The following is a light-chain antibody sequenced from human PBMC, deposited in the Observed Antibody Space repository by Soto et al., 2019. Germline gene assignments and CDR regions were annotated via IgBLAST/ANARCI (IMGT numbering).Light chain of an antibody. CDR2: DVS. CDR3: GSYAGSSPL. V-gene: IGLV2-11*01. J-gene: IGLJ2*01. CDR1: SSDVGGYNY. Sequence: QSALTQPRSVSGSPGQSVTISCTGTSSDVGGYNYVSWYQQHPGKAPKLMIYDVSKRPSGVPDRFSGSESGNTASLTISGLQAEDEADYYCGSYAGSSPLVGGGTELTVL.